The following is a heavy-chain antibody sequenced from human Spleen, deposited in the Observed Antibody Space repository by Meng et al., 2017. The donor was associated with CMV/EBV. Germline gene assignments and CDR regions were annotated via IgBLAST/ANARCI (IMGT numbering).Heavy chain of an antibody. Sequence: ETLSLTCAASGFTFSDYSMNWVRQAPGKGLELVSYISSSGSIIYYADSVKGRFTISRDNAKNSVHLQMNNLRVEDTAVYYCAKDLLLFGGPNAYLDYWGQGTLVTVSS. D-gene: IGHD3-16*01. CDR2: ISSSGSII. J-gene: IGHJ4*02. CDR3: AKDLLLFGGPNAYLDY. CDR1: GFTFSDYS. V-gene: IGHV3-48*04.